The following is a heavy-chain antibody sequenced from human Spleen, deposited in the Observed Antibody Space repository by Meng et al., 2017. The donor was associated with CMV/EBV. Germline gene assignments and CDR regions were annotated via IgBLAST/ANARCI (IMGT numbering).Heavy chain of an antibody. CDR3: ARLRHDYGTGFDP. CDR1: GDSVSSNRAA. D-gene: IGHD4-17*01. J-gene: IGHJ5*02. Sequence: NLKHHGPRLSKTSQTRSLTCAISGDSVSSNRAAWNWMRQSPSGGLESLGRTYYRSKWYNDYAVSVQSRITINPDTSKNQFSLQLNSVTPEDTAVYYCARLRHDYGTGFDPWGQGTLVTASS. V-gene: IGHV6-1*01. CDR2: TYYRSKWYN.